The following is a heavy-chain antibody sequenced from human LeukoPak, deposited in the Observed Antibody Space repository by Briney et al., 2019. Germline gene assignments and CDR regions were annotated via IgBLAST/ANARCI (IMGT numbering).Heavy chain of an antibody. CDR3: EAGCSSTSCLFDY. CDR2: IGYDGSNK. CDR1: GFTFSSYG. Sequence: RGSLRLSCAASGFTFSSYGMHWVRQAPGKGLEWVAFIGYDGSNKYYADSVKGRFTISRDNSKNTLYLQMNSLSSEDTAVYYCEAGCSSTSCLFDYWGQGTLVTVSS. J-gene: IGHJ4*02. D-gene: IGHD2-2*01. V-gene: IGHV3-30*02.